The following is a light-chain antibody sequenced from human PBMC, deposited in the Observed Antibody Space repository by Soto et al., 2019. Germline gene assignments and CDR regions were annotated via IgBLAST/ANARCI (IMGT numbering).Light chain of an antibody. J-gene: IGKJ1*01. V-gene: IGKV3-20*01. CDR3: QQYGRSPRT. CDR2: DAS. Sequence: EIVLTQSPGTLSLSPGERATLSCRASQSVTNNYLAWYQQKPGQAPRLLLYDASNRATGIPDRFSGRVSGTDYALIISRLEREDFAVYYCQQYGRSPRTFGQGTKVEI. CDR1: QSVTNNY.